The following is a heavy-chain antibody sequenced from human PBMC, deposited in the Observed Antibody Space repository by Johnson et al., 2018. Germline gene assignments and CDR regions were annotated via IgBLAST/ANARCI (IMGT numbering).Heavy chain of an antibody. Sequence: VQLVESGGGVVQPGRSLRLSCTASGFTFSSYGMHWVRQAPGKGLEWLAVIWYDGSNKYYADSVKGRFTISRDNSKNTLYLQMNSLRAEDTAVYYCARELHQMTFGEGAFDIWAQGTMVTVSS. J-gene: IGHJ3*02. D-gene: IGHD3-10*01. CDR1: GFTFSSYG. V-gene: IGHV3-33*01. CDR3: ARELHQMTFGEGAFDI. CDR2: IWYDGSNK.